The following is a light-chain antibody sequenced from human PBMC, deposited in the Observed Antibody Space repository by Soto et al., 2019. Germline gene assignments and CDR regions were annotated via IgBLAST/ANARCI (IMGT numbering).Light chain of an antibody. CDR1: SSDIGTYNY. V-gene: IGLV2-14*01. J-gene: IGLJ3*02. CDR3: SSYTTSSTQV. CDR2: EVS. Sequence: QSALTQPASVSGSPGQSITISCTGTSSDIGTYNYVSSYQQHPGKVPKLMIYEVSNRPSGVSNRFSGSKSGNTASLAISGLQAEDEADYYCSSYTTSSTQVFGGGTKLTVL.